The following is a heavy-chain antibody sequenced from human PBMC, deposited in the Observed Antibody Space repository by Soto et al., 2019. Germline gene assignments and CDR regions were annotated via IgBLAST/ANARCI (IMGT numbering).Heavy chain of an antibody. CDR1: GYSFTTYW. Sequence: PGESLKISCKGSGYSFTTYWIGWVRQMPGKGLEWMGIIYPGDSDTRYSPSFQGQVTISADNSISTAYLQWGSLKASDTAMYYCVRASWKFVDPYHFDFWGQGTLVTVSS. CDR3: VRASWKFVDPYHFDF. V-gene: IGHV5-51*01. D-gene: IGHD2-21*01. J-gene: IGHJ4*02. CDR2: IYPGDSDT.